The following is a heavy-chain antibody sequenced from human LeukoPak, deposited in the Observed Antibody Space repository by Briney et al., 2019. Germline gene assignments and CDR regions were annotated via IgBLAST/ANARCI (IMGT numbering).Heavy chain of an antibody. CDR2: IYYSGST. D-gene: IGHD4-17*01. Sequence: PSETLSLTCTVSGGSISSISYYWGWIRQPPGKGLEWIGSIYYSGSTYYNPSLKSRVTISVDTSKNQFSLKLSSVTAADTAVYYGARHRSDYGDYVGWFDPWGQGTLVTVSS. CDR1: GGSISSISYY. V-gene: IGHV4-39*01. J-gene: IGHJ5*02. CDR3: ARHRSDYGDYVGWFDP.